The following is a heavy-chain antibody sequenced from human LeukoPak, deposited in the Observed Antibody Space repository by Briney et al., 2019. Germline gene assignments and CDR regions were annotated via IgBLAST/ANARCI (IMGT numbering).Heavy chain of an antibody. CDR1: GYTFTGYY. CDR3: ARGRGYRTEGY. CDR2: INPNSGGT. V-gene: IGHV1-2*02. Sequence: EASVKVSCKASGYTFTGYYMHWVRQAPGQGLEWLGWINPNSGGTNYAQKFQGRVTMTRDTAISTDYMELSRLRSDDTAVYYCARGRGYRTEGYWGQGTLVTVSS. D-gene: IGHD5-12*01. J-gene: IGHJ4*02.